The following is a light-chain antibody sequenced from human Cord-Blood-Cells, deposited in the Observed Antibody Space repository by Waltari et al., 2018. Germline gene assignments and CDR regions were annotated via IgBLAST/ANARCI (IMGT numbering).Light chain of an antibody. CDR2: EGS. CDR3: CSYAGTWV. J-gene: IGLJ3*02. V-gene: IGLV2-23*01. Sequence: QSALTQPASVSGSPGPPIPIPCTGTSSDVGSYNLVSWYQQHPGKAPKLMIYEGSKWPSGVSNRFSGSKSGNTASLTISGLQAEDEADYYCCSYAGTWVFGGGTKLTVL. CDR1: SSDVGSYNL.